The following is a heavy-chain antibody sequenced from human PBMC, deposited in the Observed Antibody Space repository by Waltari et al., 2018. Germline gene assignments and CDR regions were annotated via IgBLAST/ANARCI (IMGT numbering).Heavy chain of an antibody. CDR3: VRATRRGWEVGWRFDS. CDR1: AGSFSGYY. Sequence: QVKLQQWGAGLLKPSETLSLTCAVYAGSFSGYYWSWIRQPPGKGLEWIGEINQSGSTNYNPSLKSRVSISVDTSKNQFSLKMSSVTAADTAVYYCVRATRRGWEVGWRFDSWGQGTLVTVSS. V-gene: IGHV4-34*01. J-gene: IGHJ4*02. D-gene: IGHD1-26*01. CDR2: INQSGST.